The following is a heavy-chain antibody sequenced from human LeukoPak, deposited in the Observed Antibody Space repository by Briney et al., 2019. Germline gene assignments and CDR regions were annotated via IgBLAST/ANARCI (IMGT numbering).Heavy chain of an antibody. D-gene: IGHD3-22*01. Sequence: GRSLRLSCAASGFTFSSYAMHWVRQAPGKGLEWVAVISYDGSNKYYADSVKGRFTISRDNSKNTLYLQMNSLRAEDTAVYYCARDLRYYDSSGYYYYYGMDVWGQGTTVTVSS. CDR2: ISYDGSNK. V-gene: IGHV3-30*04. CDR1: GFTFSSYA. CDR3: ARDLRYYDSSGYYYYYGMDV. J-gene: IGHJ6*02.